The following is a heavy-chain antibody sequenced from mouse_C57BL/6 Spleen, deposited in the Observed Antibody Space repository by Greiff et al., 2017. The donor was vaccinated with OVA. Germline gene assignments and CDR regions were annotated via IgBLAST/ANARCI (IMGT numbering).Heavy chain of an antibody. CDR1: GYTFTDYY. D-gene: IGHD2-5*01. CDR3: ASEGYSNPFAY. J-gene: IGHJ3*01. V-gene: IGHV1-77*01. CDR2: IGPGSGST. Sequence: QVQLQQSGAELVKPGASVKISCKASGYTFTDYYINWVKQRPGQGLEWIGKIGPGSGSTYYNEKFKGKATLTADKSSSTDYMQLRSLASEDAAVYFCASEGYSNPFAYWGQGTLVTVSA.